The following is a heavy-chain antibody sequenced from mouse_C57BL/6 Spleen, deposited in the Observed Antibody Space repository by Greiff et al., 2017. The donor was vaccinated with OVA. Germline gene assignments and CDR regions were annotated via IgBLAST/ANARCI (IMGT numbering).Heavy chain of an antibody. Sequence: QVQLQQPGAELVRPGSSVKLSCKASGYTFTSYWMHWVKQRPIQGLEWIGNIDPSDSETHYNQKFKDKSTLTVDKSSSTAYMQLSSLTSEDSAVYYCARYDYDGAYWGQGTLVTVSA. D-gene: IGHD2-4*01. J-gene: IGHJ3*01. V-gene: IGHV1-52*01. CDR3: ARYDYDGAY. CDR1: GYTFTSYW. CDR2: IDPSDSET.